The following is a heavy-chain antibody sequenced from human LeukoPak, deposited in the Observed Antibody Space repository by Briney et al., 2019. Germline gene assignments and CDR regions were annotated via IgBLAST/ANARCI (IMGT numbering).Heavy chain of an antibody. V-gene: IGHV3-23*01. CDR3: AKDQIRSGTASYFDY. Sequence: TGGSLRLSCAASGFTFSIYAMSWVRQTPGKGLEWVSAISGSSDSTYYADSVKGRFTISRDNSKNTLYLQVDSLRAEDTAVYYCAKDQIRSGTASYFDYWGQGTLVTVSS. D-gene: IGHD1-1*01. CDR1: GFTFSIYA. J-gene: IGHJ4*02. CDR2: ISGSSDST.